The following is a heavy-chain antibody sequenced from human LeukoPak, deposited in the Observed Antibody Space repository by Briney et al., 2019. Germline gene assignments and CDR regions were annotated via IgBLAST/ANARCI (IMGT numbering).Heavy chain of an antibody. CDR1: GGSISSGSYY. Sequence: SQTLSLTCTVSGGSISSGSYYWSWIRQPAGKGLEWIGRIYTSGSTNYNPSLKSRVTISVDTSKNQFSLKLSSVTAADTAVYYCARGPRILYCSSTSCQGDYYYMDVWGKGTTVTVSS. J-gene: IGHJ6*03. CDR2: IYTSGST. CDR3: ARGPRILYCSSTSCQGDYYYMDV. V-gene: IGHV4-61*02. D-gene: IGHD2-2*01.